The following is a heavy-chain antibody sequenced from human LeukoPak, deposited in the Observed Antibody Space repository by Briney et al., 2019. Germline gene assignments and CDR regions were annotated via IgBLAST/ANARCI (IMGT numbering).Heavy chain of an antibody. J-gene: IGHJ4*02. D-gene: IGHD6-13*01. Sequence: GESLKISCKGSGYSFTTYWIGWVRQMPGKGLEWMGIIYPDDSDTRYSPSFQGQVTVSADKSISIAYLQWSSLKASDTAMYYCVRRGAAAAYDYWGQRTLVTVSS. CDR3: VRRGAAAAYDY. CDR2: IYPDDSDT. V-gene: IGHV5-51*01. CDR1: GYSFTTYW.